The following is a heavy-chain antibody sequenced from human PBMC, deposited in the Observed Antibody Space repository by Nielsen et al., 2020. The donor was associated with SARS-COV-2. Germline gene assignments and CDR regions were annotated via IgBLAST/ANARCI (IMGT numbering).Heavy chain of an antibody. CDR1: GFTVSSNY. D-gene: IGHD4-17*01. CDR3: ARSPPRVTTGVFDI. CDR2: ISYDGINK. V-gene: IGHV3-30*03. J-gene: IGHJ3*02. Sequence: GESLKISCAASGFTVSSNYMSWVRQAPGKGLEWVAVISYDGINKFYADAVKGRFTISRDNSNSTLFLQINSLRAEETAIYYCARSPPRVTTGVFDIWGQGTMVTVSS.